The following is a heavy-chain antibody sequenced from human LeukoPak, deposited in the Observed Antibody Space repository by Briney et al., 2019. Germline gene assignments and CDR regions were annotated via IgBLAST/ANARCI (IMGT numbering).Heavy chain of an antibody. CDR2: IIGSGLTT. Sequence: PGGSLRLSCAASGFTFSSYSMNWVRQAPGKGLKWVSAIIGSGLTTYYADSVKGRFTISRDNSKNTLYLQMNSLRAEDTAVYYCAKDLSPGPDWGQGTLVTVSP. V-gene: IGHV3-23*01. J-gene: IGHJ4*02. CDR1: GFTFSSYS. CDR3: AKDLSPGPD.